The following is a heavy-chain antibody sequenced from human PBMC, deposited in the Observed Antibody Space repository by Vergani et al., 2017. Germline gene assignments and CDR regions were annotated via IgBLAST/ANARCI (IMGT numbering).Heavy chain of an antibody. CDR2: ISAYNGNT. D-gene: IGHD3-3*01. V-gene: IGHV1-18*01. J-gene: IGHJ6*03. CDR1: GYTFTSYG. Sequence: QVQLVQSGAEVKKPGASVKVSCKASGYTFTSYGISWVRQAPGQGLEWMGWISAYNGNTNYAQKIQGRVTMNTDTSTSTADMELRCLRSDDTAVYYCARXSRSGASPFYYYYYMDVWGKGTTVTVSS. CDR3: ARXSRSGASPFYYYYYMDV.